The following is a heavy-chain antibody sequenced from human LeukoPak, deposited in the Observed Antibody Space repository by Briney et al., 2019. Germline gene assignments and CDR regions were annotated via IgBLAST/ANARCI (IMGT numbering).Heavy chain of an antibody. D-gene: IGHD3-10*01. V-gene: IGHV1-69*05. J-gene: IGHJ4*02. CDR3: ARDRYGSGSLFDY. CDR2: IIPIFGTA. Sequence: SVKVSCKASGGTFSSYAISWVRQAPGQGLEWMGRIIPIFGTANYAQKFQGRVAITTDESTSTAYMELSSLRSEDTAVYYCARDRYGSGSLFDYWGQGTLVTVSS. CDR1: GGTFSSYA.